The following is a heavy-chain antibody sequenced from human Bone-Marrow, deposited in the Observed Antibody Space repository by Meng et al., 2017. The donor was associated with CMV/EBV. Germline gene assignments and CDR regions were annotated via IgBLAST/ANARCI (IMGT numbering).Heavy chain of an antibody. D-gene: IGHD3-22*01. CDR2: IYYSGST. J-gene: IGHJ5*02. CDR3: AIVVVIANWFDP. V-gene: IGHV4-39*07. Sequence: SETLSLTCTVSCGSISSSSYYWGWIRQPPGKGLEWIGSIYYSGSTYYSPSLKSRVTISVDTSKNQFSLKLSSVTAADTAVYYCAIVVVIANWFDPWGQGTLVTVSS. CDR1: CGSISSSSYY.